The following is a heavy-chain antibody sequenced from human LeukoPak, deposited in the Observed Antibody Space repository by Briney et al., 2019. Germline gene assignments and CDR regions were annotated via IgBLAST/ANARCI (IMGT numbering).Heavy chain of an antibody. Sequence: SETLPLTCTVSGGSISSYYWSWIRQPPGKGLEWIGYIYYSGSTNYNPSLKSRVTISVDTSKNQFSLKLSSVTAADTAVYYCARVSIAAAGTGVDYWGQGTLVTVSS. CDR1: GGSISSYY. D-gene: IGHD6-13*01. J-gene: IGHJ4*02. V-gene: IGHV4-59*01. CDR2: IYYSGST. CDR3: ARVSIAAAGTGVDY.